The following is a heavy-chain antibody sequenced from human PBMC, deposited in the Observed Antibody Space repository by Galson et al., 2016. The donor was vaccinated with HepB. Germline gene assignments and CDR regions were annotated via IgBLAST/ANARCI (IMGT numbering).Heavy chain of an antibody. CDR3: GKVEDGYNRHYYYGMDV. J-gene: IGHJ6*02. CDR1: GYTFTSYG. Sequence: SVKVSCKASGYTFTSYGISWVRQAPGQGLEWMGWISAYNGNTNYAQKLQGRVTMTTDPSTSKAYMELRSLRTDDTAVYYFGKVEDGYNRHYYYGMDVWGQGTTVTVSS. D-gene: IGHD5-24*01. CDR2: ISAYNGNT. V-gene: IGHV1-18*01.